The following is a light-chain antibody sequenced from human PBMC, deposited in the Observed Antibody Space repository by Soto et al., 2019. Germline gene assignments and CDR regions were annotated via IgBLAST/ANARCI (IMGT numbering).Light chain of an antibody. CDR3: SSYTSSSTLV. CDR2: SVS. J-gene: IGLJ1*01. Sequence: QSALTQPASVSGSPGQSITISCTGTSSDVGDYNYVSWYQQHPGKAPKLIIYSVSYWPTGTSSRFSGSKSGNTASLTISGLQAEDEADYYCSSYTSSSTLVFGTGTKVTVL. V-gene: IGLV2-14*01. CDR1: SSDVGDYNY.